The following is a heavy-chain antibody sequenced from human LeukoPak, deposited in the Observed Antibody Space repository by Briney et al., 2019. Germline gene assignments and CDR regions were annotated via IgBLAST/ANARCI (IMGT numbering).Heavy chain of an antibody. Sequence: GGSLRLSCAASGFTFSSYGMHWVRQAPGKGLEWVGFIRYDGSNKYYADSVQGRFTISRDNSKNTLYLQMNSLRAEDTAVYYCAKDPSTYYDFWSGSDWGQGTLVTVSS. D-gene: IGHD3-3*01. CDR1: GFTFSSYG. J-gene: IGHJ4*02. CDR3: AKDPSTYYDFWSGSD. V-gene: IGHV3-30*02. CDR2: IRYDGSNK.